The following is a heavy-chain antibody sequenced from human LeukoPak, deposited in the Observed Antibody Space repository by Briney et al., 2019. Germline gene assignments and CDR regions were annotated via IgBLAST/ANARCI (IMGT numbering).Heavy chain of an antibody. Sequence: SETLSLTCAVYGGSFSGYYWSWIRQPPGKGLEWIGEINHSGSTNYNPSLKSRVTISVDTSKNQFSLKLSSVTAADTAVYYCARYRPRIAARWFDPWGQGTLVTVSS. CDR2: INHSGST. CDR3: ARYRPRIAARWFDP. J-gene: IGHJ5*02. V-gene: IGHV4-34*01. D-gene: IGHD6-13*01. CDR1: GGSFSGYY.